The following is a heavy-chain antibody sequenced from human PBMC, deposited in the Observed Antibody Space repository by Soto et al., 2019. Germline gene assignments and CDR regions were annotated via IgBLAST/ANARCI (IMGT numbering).Heavy chain of an antibody. Sequence: QVQLVQSGAEVKQPGASVKVSCRTSGYTCTNYDISWVRQATGQGLEWMGWMNPDSANTGYAQKFQGRVTMTRDTSISTAYMELNSLTSEDTAVYFCARAIRNELLSDYWGQGTMVTVSS. CDR2: MNPDSANT. CDR1: GYTCTNYD. D-gene: IGHD1-26*01. CDR3: ARAIRNELLSDY. V-gene: IGHV1-8*01. J-gene: IGHJ4*02.